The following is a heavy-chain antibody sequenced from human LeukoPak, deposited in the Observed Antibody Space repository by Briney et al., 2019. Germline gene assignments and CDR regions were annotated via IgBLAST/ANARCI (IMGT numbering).Heavy chain of an antibody. V-gene: IGHV3-48*01. J-gene: IGHJ4*02. CDR1: GFTVRSYS. D-gene: IGHD3-22*01. Sequence: PGGSLRLSCAASGFTVRSYSMNWVRQAPGKGLEWVSYISSSSSTIYYADSVKGRFTISRDNAKNSLYLQMNSLRAEDTAVYYCARLKYYDSSGYPFDYWGQGTLVTVSS. CDR3: ARLKYYDSSGYPFDY. CDR2: ISSSSSTI.